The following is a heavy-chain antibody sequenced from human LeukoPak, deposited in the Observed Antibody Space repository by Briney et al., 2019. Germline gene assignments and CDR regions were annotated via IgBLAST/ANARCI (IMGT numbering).Heavy chain of an antibody. D-gene: IGHD1-26*01. CDR1: GYTLTELS. V-gene: IGHV1-24*01. J-gene: IGHJ4*02. Sequence: ASVKVSCKVSGYTLTELSMHWVRQAPGKGLEWMGGFDPENGGTIYAQKFQGRVTMTEDTSTDTAYMELSSLRSEDTAVYYCATSSQWELLVGYFDYWGQGTLVTVSS. CDR3: ATSSQWELLVGYFDY. CDR2: FDPENGGT.